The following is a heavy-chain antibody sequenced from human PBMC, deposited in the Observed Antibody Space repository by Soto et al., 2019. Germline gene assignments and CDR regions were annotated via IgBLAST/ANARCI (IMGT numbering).Heavy chain of an antibody. Sequence: SETLSLTCAVSGGSISSGGYSWSWIRQPPGKGLEWIGYIYHSGSTYYNPSLKSRVTISVDRSKNQFSLKLSSVTAADTAVYYCTRASSYAFDYWGQGALVTVSS. D-gene: IGHD2-2*01. CDR3: TRASSYAFDY. V-gene: IGHV4-30-2*01. CDR2: IYHSGST. J-gene: IGHJ4*02. CDR1: GGSISSGGYS.